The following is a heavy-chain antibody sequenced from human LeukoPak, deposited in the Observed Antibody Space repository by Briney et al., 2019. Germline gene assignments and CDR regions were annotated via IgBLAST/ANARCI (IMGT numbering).Heavy chain of an antibody. Sequence: GGSLRLSCTASGFTFSSYAMNWVRQAPGQGLEWVSSIGGNGHSTYYADSVRGRFSISRDNSENTLFLQMNSLRAEDTAPYYCAKESGNSGTWPQNYFDYWGQGSLVTVSS. J-gene: IGHJ4*02. V-gene: IGHV3-23*01. CDR1: GFTFSSYA. D-gene: IGHD1-1*01. CDR3: AKESGNSGTWPQNYFDY. CDR2: IGGNGHST.